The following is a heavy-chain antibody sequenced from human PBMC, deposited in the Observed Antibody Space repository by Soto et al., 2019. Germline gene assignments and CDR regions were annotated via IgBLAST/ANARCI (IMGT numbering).Heavy chain of an antibody. D-gene: IGHD6-6*01. CDR1: GFTFSTYG. Sequence: EVQLLDSGGGLVQPGGCRRLACAASGFTFSTYGMAWVRQAPGKGLEWVSSVSDSADSTYYADSVKGRVTISRDNSKNMLFLQINSLRVEDTAIYYCAKRVEYSSSNHYLDSWGQGTLVTVSS. CDR2: VSDSADST. V-gene: IGHV3-23*01. J-gene: IGHJ4*02. CDR3: AKRVEYSSSNHYLDS.